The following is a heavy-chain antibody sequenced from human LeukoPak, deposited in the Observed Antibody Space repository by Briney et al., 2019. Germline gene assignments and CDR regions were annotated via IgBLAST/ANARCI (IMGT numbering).Heavy chain of an antibody. J-gene: IGHJ4*02. Sequence: SVKVSCKASGGTFSSYAISWVRQAPGQGLEWMGGIIPIFGTANYAQKFQGRVAITADESTSTAYMELSSLRSEDTAVYYCASPNYYDSSGYFDYWGQGTLVTVSS. CDR1: GGTFSSYA. V-gene: IGHV1-69*13. D-gene: IGHD3-22*01. CDR2: IIPIFGTA. CDR3: ASPNYYDSSGYFDY.